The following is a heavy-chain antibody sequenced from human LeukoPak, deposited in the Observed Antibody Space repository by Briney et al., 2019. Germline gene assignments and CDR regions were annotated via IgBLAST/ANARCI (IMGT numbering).Heavy chain of an antibody. Sequence: SETLSLTCTVSGGSISSYYWSWIRQPAGKGLEWIGRIYTSGSTNYNPSLKSRVTMSVDTSKNQFSLKLSSVTAADTAVYYCARDWGIAVAGTGGDYYYYYYMDVWGKGATVTISS. D-gene: IGHD6-19*01. CDR1: GGSISSYY. CDR2: IYTSGST. V-gene: IGHV4-4*07. CDR3: ARDWGIAVAGTGGDYYYYYYMDV. J-gene: IGHJ6*03.